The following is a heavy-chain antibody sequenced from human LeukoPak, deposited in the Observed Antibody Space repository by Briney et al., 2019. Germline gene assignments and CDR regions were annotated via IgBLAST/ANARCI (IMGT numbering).Heavy chain of an antibody. CDR1: GCTFSSYC. D-gene: IGHD2-2*01. J-gene: IGHJ3*02. CDR2: INLDGGEK. V-gene: IGHV3-7*01. Sequence: GGSLRLSCTASGCTFSSYCMRWVRQAPGKGLEWVANINLDGGEKYYVDSLMGRFAVSRDNAKNSLYLQINRLSAEATTVYFCARDSERSSSFALDSWGQATMVTV. CDR3: ARDSERSSSFALDS.